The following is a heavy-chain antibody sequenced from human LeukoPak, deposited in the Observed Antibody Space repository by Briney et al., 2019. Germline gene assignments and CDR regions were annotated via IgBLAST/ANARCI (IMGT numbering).Heavy chain of an antibody. Sequence: PSETLSLTCSVSGGSISRTDYYWGWIRQPPGKGLEWVGDISYSGSTNYNSSLKSRVTISVDTSKNQFSLKLSSVTAADTAVYYCARDYSSGYYYGLGWFDPWGQGTLVTVSS. CDR1: GGSISRTDYY. CDR2: ISYSGST. D-gene: IGHD3-22*01. V-gene: IGHV4-61*08. CDR3: ARDYSSGYYYGLGWFDP. J-gene: IGHJ5*02.